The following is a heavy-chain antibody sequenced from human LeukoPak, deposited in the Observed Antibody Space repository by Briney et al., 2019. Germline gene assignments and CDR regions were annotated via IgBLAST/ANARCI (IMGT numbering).Heavy chain of an antibody. CDR3: ARLVAANYYYMDV. Sequence: PSETLSLTCTVSGGSTSSSSYYWGWIRQPPVKGLEWIGSIHYSGSTYYNPSLKSRVTISVDTSKNQFSLKLSSVTAADTAVYYCARLVAANYYYMDVWGKGTTVTVSS. D-gene: IGHD6-6*01. CDR2: IHYSGST. V-gene: IGHV4-39*01. CDR1: GGSTSSSSYY. J-gene: IGHJ6*03.